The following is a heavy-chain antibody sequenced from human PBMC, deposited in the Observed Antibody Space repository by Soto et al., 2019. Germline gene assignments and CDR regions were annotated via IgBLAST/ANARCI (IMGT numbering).Heavy chain of an antibody. J-gene: IGHJ6*03. CDR2: IYSGGST. Sequence: GGSLRLSCAASGFTVSSNYMSWVRQAPGKGLEWVSVIYSGGSTYYADSVKGRFTISRDNSKNTLYLQMNSLRAEDTAVYYCARANPKEDYYYMDVWDKGTTVTVSS. V-gene: IGHV3-66*01. CDR3: ARANPKEDYYYMDV. CDR1: GFTVSSNY.